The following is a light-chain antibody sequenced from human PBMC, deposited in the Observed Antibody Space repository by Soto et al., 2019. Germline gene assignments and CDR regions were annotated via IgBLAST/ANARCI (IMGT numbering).Light chain of an antibody. Sequence: QSVLTQPASVSGSPGQSITISCTRSSTDFENYNLVSWYQHCPDKAPKLIIYEGTKRPSEISDRFSGSESDTTASLIISGRQPVDEADYYCSSYAGSSARVVFGGGTKLTVL. CDR3: SSYAGSSARVV. CDR1: STDFENYNL. CDR2: EGT. J-gene: IGLJ2*01. V-gene: IGLV2-23*01.